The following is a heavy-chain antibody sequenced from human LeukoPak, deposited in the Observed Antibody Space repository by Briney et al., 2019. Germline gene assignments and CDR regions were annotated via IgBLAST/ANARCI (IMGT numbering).Heavy chain of an antibody. J-gene: IGHJ4*02. Sequence: GGSLRLSCAASGFTFSSYGMHWVRQAPGKGLEWVAVIWYDGSNKYYADSVEGRFTISRDSSKNTLYLQMNSLRAEDTAVYYCARDTYYDSSGYYYEFDYWGQGTLVTVSS. V-gene: IGHV3-33*01. D-gene: IGHD3-22*01. CDR1: GFTFSSYG. CDR3: ARDTYYDSSGYYYEFDY. CDR2: IWYDGSNK.